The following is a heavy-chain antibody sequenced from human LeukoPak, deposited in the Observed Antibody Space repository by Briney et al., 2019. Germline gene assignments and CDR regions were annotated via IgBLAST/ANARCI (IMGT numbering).Heavy chain of an antibody. Sequence: SGTLSLTCAVSGGSISSSNWWSWVRQPPGKGLEWIGEIYHSGSTSYNPSLKSRVTISVDKSKNQFSLKLSSVTAADTAVYYCAREGLEWLSQYYYGMDVWGQGTTVTVSS. D-gene: IGHD3-3*01. CDR1: GGSISSSNW. V-gene: IGHV4-4*02. J-gene: IGHJ6*02. CDR3: AREGLEWLSQYYYGMDV. CDR2: IYHSGST.